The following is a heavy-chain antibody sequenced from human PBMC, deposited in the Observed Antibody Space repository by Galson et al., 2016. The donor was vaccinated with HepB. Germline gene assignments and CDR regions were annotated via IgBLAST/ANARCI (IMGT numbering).Heavy chain of an antibody. V-gene: IGHV1-69*02. CDR2: IIPLVGLS. CDR1: GGLFTSHS. Sequence: SVKVSCKASGGLFTSHSLSWVRQAPGQGPEWMGRIIPLVGLSNITQKFQGRVTITADKSTSTVYMELSSLRSEDTAVYYCATSGGTYYYYGMDVWGKGTTVTVSS. J-gene: IGHJ6*04. CDR3: ATSGGTYYYYGMDV. D-gene: IGHD3-16*01.